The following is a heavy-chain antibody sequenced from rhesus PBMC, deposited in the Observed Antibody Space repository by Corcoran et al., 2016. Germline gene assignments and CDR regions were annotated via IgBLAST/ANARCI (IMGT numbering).Heavy chain of an antibody. J-gene: IGHJ4*01. D-gene: IGHD4-23*01. V-gene: IGHV3S5*01. CDR1: GFTFSSYG. Sequence: EVQLVETGGGLVQPGGSLKLSCAASGFTFSSYGLSWVRQAPGKGLEWVSAINCGGGCTYYADSVKGRFTISKDNSKNTLSLQMSSLRAEDTAIYYCAKDRLYINYPYYFDYWGQGVLVTVSS. CDR3: AKDRLYINYPYYFDY. CDR2: INCGGGCT.